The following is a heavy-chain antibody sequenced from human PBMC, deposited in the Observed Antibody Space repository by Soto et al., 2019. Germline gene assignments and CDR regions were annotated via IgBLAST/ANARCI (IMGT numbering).Heavy chain of an antibody. D-gene: IGHD6-13*01. CDR3: ARAHGSSWYNWFDP. Sequence: QVLLVQSGAELKKPGSSVKVFCKASGGTFSSYGISWVRQAPGRGLEWMGGIIPLFGTTNYAQKFRGRVTVTADESTSTAYMELRGLRFEDTAVYYCARAHGSSWYNWFDPWGQGTLVTVSS. J-gene: IGHJ5*02. CDR2: IIPLFGTT. V-gene: IGHV1-69*01. CDR1: GGTFSSYG.